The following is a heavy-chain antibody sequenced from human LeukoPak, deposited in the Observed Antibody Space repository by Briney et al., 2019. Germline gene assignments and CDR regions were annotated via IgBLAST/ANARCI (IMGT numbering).Heavy chain of an antibody. CDR1: GLTLRINY. V-gene: IGHV3-66*01. Sequence: GGSLRLSCKATGLTLRINYMTWVRQAPGKGLEWVSVIDSADRTYYADSVKGRFTISRDNSKSTLYLQMTRLRVEDTAVYYCAGEVGAMWNDYWGQGTLVTVSS. D-gene: IGHD1-26*01. CDR2: IDSADRT. J-gene: IGHJ4*02. CDR3: AGEVGAMWNDY.